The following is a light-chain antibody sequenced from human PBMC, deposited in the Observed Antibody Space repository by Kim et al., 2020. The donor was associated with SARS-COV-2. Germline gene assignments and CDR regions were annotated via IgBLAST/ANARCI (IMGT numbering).Light chain of an antibody. CDR2: GKN. CDR1: SLRSYY. V-gene: IGLV3-19*01. CDR3: NSRDSSGNHLV. Sequence: ALGQTVRIKGPGDSLRSYYASWYQQKPGQAPVLVIYGKNNRPSGIPDRFSGSSSGNTASLTITGAQAEDEADYYCNSRDSSGNHLVFGGGTKLTVL. J-gene: IGLJ3*02.